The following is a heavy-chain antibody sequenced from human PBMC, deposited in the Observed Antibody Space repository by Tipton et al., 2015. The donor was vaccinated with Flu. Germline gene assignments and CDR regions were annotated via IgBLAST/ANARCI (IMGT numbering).Heavy chain of an antibody. J-gene: IGHJ5*02. CDR3: ARRDYSNYVSDPKNWFDP. V-gene: IGHV4-38-2*01. CDR2: IHYSGSP. CDR1: GFTFSTYGF. Sequence: LRLSCAPSGFTFSTYGFHWVRQAPGKGLEWIGNIHYSGSPHYNPSLKSRVTISVDTSKNQFSLRLSSVTAADTAVYYCARRDYSNYVSDPKNWFDPWGQGNLVTVSS. D-gene: IGHD4-11*01.